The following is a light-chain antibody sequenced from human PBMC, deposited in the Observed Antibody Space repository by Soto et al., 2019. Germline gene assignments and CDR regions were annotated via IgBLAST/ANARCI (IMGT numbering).Light chain of an antibody. CDR2: GAS. J-gene: IGKJ2*01. CDR3: HQYGSSPSYT. Sequence: EIVLTQSPGTLSLSPGERATLSCRASQTVSSSSLAWYQQKPGQAPRLLIYGASTRATGIPDRFSGSGSGTDVTLTISRLEPEDFAVYDCHQYGSSPSYTFGQGTKVEIK. CDR1: QTVSSSS. V-gene: IGKV3-20*01.